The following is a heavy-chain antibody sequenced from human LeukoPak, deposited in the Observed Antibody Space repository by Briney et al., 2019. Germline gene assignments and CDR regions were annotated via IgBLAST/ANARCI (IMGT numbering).Heavy chain of an antibody. CDR2: ISGSGGST. CDR1: GFTFSSYA. J-gene: IGHJ4*02. V-gene: IGHV3-23*01. CDR3: AKDPEPDIVVVPAAMMQIDY. D-gene: IGHD2-2*01. Sequence: PGGSLRLSCAASGFTFSSYAMSWVRQAPGKGLEWVSAISGSGGSTYYADSVKGRFTISRDNSKNTLYLQMNSLRAEDTAVYYCAKDPEPDIVVVPAAMMQIDYWGQGTLVTVSS.